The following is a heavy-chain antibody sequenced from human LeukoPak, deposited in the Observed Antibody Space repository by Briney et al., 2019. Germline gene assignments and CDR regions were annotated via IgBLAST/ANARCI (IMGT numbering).Heavy chain of an antibody. V-gene: IGHV3-30*18. CDR3: AKLEGVATRYSEPVFDY. CDR1: GFTFSSYG. Sequence: PGRSLRLSCAASGFTFSSYGMHWVRQAPGKGLEWVAVISYDGSNKYYADSVQGRFTISRDNSKNTLYLQMNSLRAEDTAVYYCAKLEGVATRYSEPVFDYWGQGTLVTVSS. J-gene: IGHJ4*02. D-gene: IGHD5-12*01. CDR2: ISYDGSNK.